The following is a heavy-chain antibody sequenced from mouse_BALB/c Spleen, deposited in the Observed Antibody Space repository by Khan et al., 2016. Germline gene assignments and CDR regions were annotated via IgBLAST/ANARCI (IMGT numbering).Heavy chain of an antibody. CDR1: GYSITSDYV. D-gene: IGHD2-14*01. J-gene: IGHJ3*01. CDR3: AGYPWFAY. CDR2: IRYSGDT. V-gene: IGHV3-2*02. Sequence: EVQLQESGPGLVKSSQSLSLTCTVTGYSITSDYVWNWIRQFPGNIQEWMGYIRYSGDTSYNQYLKSRITISRDTSKNPVYLQLNSVTTEDTATYYCAGYPWFAYWGQGTLVTVSA.